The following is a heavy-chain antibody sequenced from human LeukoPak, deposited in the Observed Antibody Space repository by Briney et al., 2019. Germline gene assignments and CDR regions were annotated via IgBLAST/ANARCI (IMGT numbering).Heavy chain of an antibody. V-gene: IGHV3-21*01. J-gene: IGHJ4*02. CDR3: ARARYYCSSTSCLLGY. CDR2: ISSSSSYI. CDR1: GFTFSSYS. D-gene: IGHD2-2*01. Sequence: GGSPRLSCAASGFTFSSYSMNWVRQAPGKGLEWVSSISSSSSYIYYADSVKGRFTISRDNAKNSLYLQMNSLRAEDTAVYYCARARYYCSSTSCLLGYWGQGTLVTVSS.